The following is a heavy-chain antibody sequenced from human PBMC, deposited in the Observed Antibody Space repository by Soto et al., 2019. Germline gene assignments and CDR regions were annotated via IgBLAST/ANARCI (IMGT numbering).Heavy chain of an antibody. J-gene: IGHJ4*02. CDR2: ISYDGSNK. V-gene: IGHV3-30-3*01. Sequence: QVQLVASGGGVVQPGRSLRLSCAASGFTFSSYAMHWVRQAPGKGLEWVAVISYDGSNKYNADSVKGRFTISRDNSKNTLYLQMNSLRAEDTAVYYSAREGLAFDYWGQGTLVTVSS. CDR1: GFTFSSYA. CDR3: AREGLAFDY.